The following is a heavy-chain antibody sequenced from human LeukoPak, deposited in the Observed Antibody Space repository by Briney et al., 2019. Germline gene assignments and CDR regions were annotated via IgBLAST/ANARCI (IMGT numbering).Heavy chain of an antibody. V-gene: IGHV3-7*01. CDR3: SRGCLYRYSGTSGDY. CDR1: GFSFSTYW. J-gene: IGHJ4*02. D-gene: IGHD1-26*01. Sequence: GGSLRLYCEVSGFSFSTYWMTWVRQAPGKGLEWVANINQHGSETYYVDSVKGRFIISRDNAKNSLFLQMDSLTGEDTAVYYCSRGCLYRYSGTSGDYWGQGTLVTVSS. CDR2: INQHGSET.